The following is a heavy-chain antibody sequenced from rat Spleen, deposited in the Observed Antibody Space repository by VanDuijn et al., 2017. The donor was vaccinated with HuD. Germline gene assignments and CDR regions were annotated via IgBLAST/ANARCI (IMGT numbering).Heavy chain of an antibody. CDR3: TRDPTIAASDPYWYFDF. CDR1: GFTFSDYY. V-gene: IGHV5-29*01. CDR2: ISYDGSNT. Sequence: EVQLVESDGGLVQPGRSLKLSCAASGFTFSDYYMAWVRQAPTKGLEWVATISYDGSNTYYRDSVKGRFTISRNNAKGTLYLQMNSLRSEDTATYYCTRDPTIAASDPYWYFDFWGPGTMVTVSS. J-gene: IGHJ1*01. D-gene: IGHD1-2*01.